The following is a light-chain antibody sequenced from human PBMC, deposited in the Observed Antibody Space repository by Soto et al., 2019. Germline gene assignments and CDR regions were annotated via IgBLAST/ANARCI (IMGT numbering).Light chain of an antibody. CDR1: QDIDKW. CDR2: TAS. CDR3: QQYYSAPYT. J-gene: IGKJ2*01. V-gene: IGKV1-12*01. Sequence: DIPMTQSPSSVSASVGDRVTITCRASQDIDKWLTWYQQKPGLAPKLVIYTASRLYGGGPSRFSGSGSGTYFTLTISNLQPEDVAVYYCQQYYSAPYTFGQGTKLEIK.